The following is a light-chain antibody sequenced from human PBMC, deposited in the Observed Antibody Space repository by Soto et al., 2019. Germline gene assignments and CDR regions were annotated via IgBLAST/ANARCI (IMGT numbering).Light chain of an antibody. CDR2: GAS. V-gene: IGKV3-20*01. CDR3: QQYSTSRLT. CDR1: QSVTSSY. Sequence: EIVLTQSPGTLSLSPGERATLSCSASQSVTSSYLAWYQQKPGQAPRLLISGASSRATGIPDRFSGSGSGTDFTLPISRLEPEDFAVYYCQQYSTSRLTCGGGTKVEIK. J-gene: IGKJ4*01.